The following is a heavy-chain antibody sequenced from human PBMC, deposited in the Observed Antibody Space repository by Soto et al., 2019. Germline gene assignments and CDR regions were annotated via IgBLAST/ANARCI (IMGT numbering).Heavy chain of an antibody. Sequence: QVVLVESGGGVVQPGRSLRLSCAASGFTFSSYGMHWVRQSPGKGLEWVAIIWNDGNNKYYADSVRGRFTISRDNSKNTAYLEMNSVRPEDTAVYFCAKMGRGGSTGWFDFWGQGTLVTVSS. V-gene: IGHV3-33*06. J-gene: IGHJ4*02. CDR1: GFTFSSYG. CDR3: AKMGRGGSTGWFDF. CDR2: IWNDGNNK. D-gene: IGHD6-19*01.